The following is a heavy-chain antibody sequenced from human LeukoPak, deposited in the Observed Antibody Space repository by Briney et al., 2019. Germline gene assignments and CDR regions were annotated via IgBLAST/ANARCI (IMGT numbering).Heavy chain of an antibody. CDR2: IYYSGST. CDR3: ARVRLRYFDWLFPDGWSDP. CDR1: GGSISSHY. Sequence: SETLSLTCTVSGGSISSHYWSWIRQPPGKGLEWIGYIYYSGSTNYNPSLKSRVTISVDTSKNQFSLKLSSVTAADTAVYYCARVRLRYFDWLFPDGWSDPWGQGTLVTVS. D-gene: IGHD3-9*01. J-gene: IGHJ5*02. V-gene: IGHV4-59*11.